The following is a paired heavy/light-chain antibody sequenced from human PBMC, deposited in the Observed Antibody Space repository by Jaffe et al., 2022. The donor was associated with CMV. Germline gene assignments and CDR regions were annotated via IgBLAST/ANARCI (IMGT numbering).Heavy chain of an antibody. V-gene: IGHV3-7*01. Sequence: EVQLVESGGGLVQPGGSLRLSCAASGFTFSSYWMSWVRQAPGKGLEWVANIKQDGSEKYYVDSVKGRFTISRDNAKNSLYLQMNSLRAEDTAVYYCARTDVGYYYDSSGYPPRAAFDIWGQGTMVTVSS. CDR2: IKQDGSEK. D-gene: IGHD3-22*01. CDR1: GFTFSSYW. J-gene: IGHJ3*02. CDR3: ARTDVGYYYDSSGYPPRAAFDI.
Light chain of an antibody. CDR3: QVWDSSSEPYV. CDR1: NIGSKS. J-gene: IGLJ1*01. V-gene: IGLV3-21*04. CDR2: YDS. Sequence: SYVLTQPPSVSVAPGKTARITCGGNNIGSKSVHWYQQKPGQAPVLVIYYDSDRPSGIPERFSGSNSGNTATLTISRVEAGDEADYYCQVWDSSSEPYVFGTGTKVTVL.